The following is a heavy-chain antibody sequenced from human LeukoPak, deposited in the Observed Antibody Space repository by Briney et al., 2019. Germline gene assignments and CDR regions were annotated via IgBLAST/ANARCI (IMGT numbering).Heavy chain of an antibody. D-gene: IGHD3-10*01. J-gene: IGHJ4*02. V-gene: IGHV3-15*01. Sequence: GGSLRLSCAASGFTFSNAWMSWVRQAPGKGLEWVGRSKSKTDGGTTDYAAPVKGRFTISRDDSKNTLYLQMNSLKTEDTAVYYCTTPYLGFGELFDYWGQGTLVTVSS. CDR3: TTPYLGFGELFDY. CDR1: GFTFSNAW. CDR2: SKSKTDGGTT.